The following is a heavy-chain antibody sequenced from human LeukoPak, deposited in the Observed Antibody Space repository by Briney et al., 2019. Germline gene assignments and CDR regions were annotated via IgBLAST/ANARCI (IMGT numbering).Heavy chain of an antibody. Sequence: KTSETLSLTCTVSGGSISSYYWSWIQQPPGKGLEWIGYIYYSGSTNYNPSLKSRVTISVDTSKNQFSLKLSSVTAADTAVYYCARHVGARWFDPWGQGTLVTVSS. CDR3: ARHVGARWFDP. V-gene: IGHV4-59*08. CDR1: GGSISSYY. D-gene: IGHD3-16*01. CDR2: IYYSGST. J-gene: IGHJ5*02.